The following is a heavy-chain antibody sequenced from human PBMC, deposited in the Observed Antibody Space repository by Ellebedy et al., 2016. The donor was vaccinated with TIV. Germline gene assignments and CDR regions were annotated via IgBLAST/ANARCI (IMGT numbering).Heavy chain of an antibody. Sequence: GESLKISCAASGFTFTSYSMNWVRQAPGKGLEWVSSIISIGYYIYYADSVKGRFTISRDDARNSLFLQMNSLRAEDKAVYYCARSGEHDSWGQGTLVTVSS. CDR1: GFTFTSYS. V-gene: IGHV3-21*01. CDR2: IISIGYYI. J-gene: IGHJ4*02. CDR3: ARSGEHDS. D-gene: IGHD1-26*01.